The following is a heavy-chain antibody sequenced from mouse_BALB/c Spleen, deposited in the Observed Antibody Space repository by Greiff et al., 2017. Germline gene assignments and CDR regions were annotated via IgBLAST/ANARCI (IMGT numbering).Heavy chain of an antibody. Sequence: GQLQQSGAELVRPGTSVKVSCKASGYAFTNYLIEWVKQRPGQGLEWIGVINPGSGGTNYNEKFKGKATLTADKSSSTAYMQLSSLTSDDSAVYFCARGDTTVGYAMDYWGQGTSVTVSS. CDR1: GYAFTNYL. D-gene: IGHD1-1*01. CDR2: INPGSGGT. V-gene: IGHV1-54*01. J-gene: IGHJ4*01. CDR3: ARGDTTVGYAMDY.